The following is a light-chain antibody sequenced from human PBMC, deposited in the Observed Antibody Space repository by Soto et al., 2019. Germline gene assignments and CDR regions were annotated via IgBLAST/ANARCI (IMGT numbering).Light chain of an antibody. Sequence: DIQMTQSPSSLSASVGDRVTITCRASQGISNLLGWFQHKPGKAPKRLIYAASSLQGGVPSRFSGSGSRTEFTLTITGLQPENFADYYYLQHNTYPYTYGQGTKLEIK. V-gene: IGKV1-17*01. CDR3: LQHNTYPYT. CDR2: AAS. CDR1: QGISNL. J-gene: IGKJ2*01.